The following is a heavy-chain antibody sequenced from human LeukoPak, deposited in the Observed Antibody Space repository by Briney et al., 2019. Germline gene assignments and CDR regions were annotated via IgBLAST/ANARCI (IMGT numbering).Heavy chain of an antibody. J-gene: IGHJ2*01. Sequence: ASVKVSCKASGYTFTSYAMHWVRQAPGQRLEWMGWINAGNGNTKYSQKFQGRVTITRDTSASTAYMELSSLRSEDTAVYYCAREGYDSGGYPKPSLTWYFDLWGRGNLVTVSS. CDR2: INAGNGNT. CDR3: AREGYDSGGYPKPSLTWYFDL. CDR1: GYTFTSYA. D-gene: IGHD3-22*01. V-gene: IGHV1-3*01.